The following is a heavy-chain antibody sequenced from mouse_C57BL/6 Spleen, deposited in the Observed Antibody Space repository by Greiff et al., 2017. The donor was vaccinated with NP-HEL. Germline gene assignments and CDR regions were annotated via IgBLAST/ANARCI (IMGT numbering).Heavy chain of an antibody. V-gene: IGHV1-54*01. D-gene: IGHD3-3*01. CDR1: GYAFTNYL. CDR2: INPGSGST. Sequence: VKLQQSGAELVRPGTSVKVSCKASGYAFTNYLIEWVKQRPGQGLEWIGVINPGSGSTNYNEKFKGKATLTADKSSSTAYMQLSSLTSEDSAVYFCAREGTWPFAYWGQGTLVTVSA. CDR3: AREGTWPFAY. J-gene: IGHJ3*01.